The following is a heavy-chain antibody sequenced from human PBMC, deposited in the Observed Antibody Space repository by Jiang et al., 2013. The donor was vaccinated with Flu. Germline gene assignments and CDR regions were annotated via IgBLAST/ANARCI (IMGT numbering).Heavy chain of an antibody. CDR3: AKDRGAGTYYAATSMDS. D-gene: IGHD1-26*01. V-gene: IGHV3-9*01. J-gene: IGHJ5*01. CDR1: GFTFDDYA. Sequence: QLVESGGALVPPGRSLRLSCAASGFTFDDYAMHWVRQGPGKGLEWVASLSWNSGRIAYADSVKSRFTISRDNTKNSLYLHMNSLRLEDTAVYYCAKDRGAGTYYAATSMDSWGQGTRVTVSS. CDR2: LSWNSGRI.